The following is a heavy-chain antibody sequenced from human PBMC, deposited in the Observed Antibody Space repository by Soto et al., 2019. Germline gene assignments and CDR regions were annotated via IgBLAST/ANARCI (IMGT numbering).Heavy chain of an antibody. Sequence: GESLKISCKGSVYSFITHWIAWVRQMPGEGLEWMGIINPADSDISYNPSLTSRVTISVDKSKSHFSLNLTSVTAADTAVYYCAARHFWSRPWTDRRLDYWGQGTLVTVSS. D-gene: IGHD3-3*02. CDR2: INPADSDI. J-gene: IGHJ4*02. V-gene: IGHV5-51*01. CDR1: VYSFITHW. CDR3: AARHFWSRPWTDRRLDY.